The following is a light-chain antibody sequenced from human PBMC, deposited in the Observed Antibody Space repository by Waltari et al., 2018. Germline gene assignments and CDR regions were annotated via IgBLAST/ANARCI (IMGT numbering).Light chain of an antibody. V-gene: IGKV3-15*01. CDR3: QHYHTWPPKT. CDR2: GAS. J-gene: IGKJ1*01. CDR1: QSVTSN. Sequence: DIVMTQSPATLSVSPGERATLSCRASQSVTSNFAWYQHRPGQAPRLLIYGASTRPTGIPARFSGSGSGTEFTLTISGLQSDDFAVYYCQHYHTWPPKTFGQGTRVEIK.